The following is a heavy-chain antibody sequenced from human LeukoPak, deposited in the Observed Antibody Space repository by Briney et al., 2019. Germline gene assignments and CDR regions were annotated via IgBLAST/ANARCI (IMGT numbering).Heavy chain of an antibody. J-gene: IGHJ4*02. V-gene: IGHV4-34*01. Sequence: SETLSLTCAVYGGSFIGFHWNWIRQPPGKGLEWIGDINHSGSTNYNPSLKSRVTISVDTSKNQFSLKLSSVTAADTAVYYCARILDSAWGELGYWGQGTLVTVSS. CDR3: ARILDSAWGELGY. CDR1: GGSFIGFH. D-gene: IGHD6-19*01. CDR2: INHSGST.